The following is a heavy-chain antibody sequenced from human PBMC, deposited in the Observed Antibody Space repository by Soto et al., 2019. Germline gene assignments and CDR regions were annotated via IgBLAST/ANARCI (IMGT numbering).Heavy chain of an antibody. Sequence: ASVQVSFQASGYTFTSYHINWVRQATGQGLEWMGWMNPNSGNTGYAQKFQGRVTMTRNTSISTAYMELSSLRSEDTAVYYCARNWGPYYDFWSGSYYDGMDVWGQGTTVTVSS. J-gene: IGHJ6*02. CDR1: GYTFTSYH. CDR3: ARNWGPYYDFWSGSYYDGMDV. D-gene: IGHD3-3*01. CDR2: MNPNSGNT. V-gene: IGHV1-8*01.